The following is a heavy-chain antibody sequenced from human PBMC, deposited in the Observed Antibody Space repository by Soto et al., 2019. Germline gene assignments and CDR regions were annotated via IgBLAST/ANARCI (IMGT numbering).Heavy chain of an antibody. J-gene: IGHJ4*02. V-gene: IGHV3-23*01. CDR2: ISGSGGST. Sequence: VGSLRLSCAASGFTFSSYAMSWVRQAPGKGLEWVSAISGSGGSTYYADSVKGRFTISRDNSKNTLYLQMNSLRAEDTAVYYCAKDVALEDTADYWGQGTLVTVSS. D-gene: IGHD5-18*01. CDR1: GFTFSSYA. CDR3: AKDVALEDTADY.